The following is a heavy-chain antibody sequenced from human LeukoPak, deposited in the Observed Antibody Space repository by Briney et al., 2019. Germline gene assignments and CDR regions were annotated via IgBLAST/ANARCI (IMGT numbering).Heavy chain of an antibody. D-gene: IGHD3-22*01. J-gene: IGHJ4*02. CDR3: ARSGSGYHPVDY. V-gene: IGHV4-34*01. CDR1: GGSFSGYY. CDR2: INHSGST. Sequence: SETLSLTCAVYGGSFSGYYWSWIRQPPGKGLEWIGEINHSGSTNYNPSLKSRVTISVDTSKNQFSLKLSSVTAADTAVYYCARSGSGYHPVDYWGQGTLVTLSS.